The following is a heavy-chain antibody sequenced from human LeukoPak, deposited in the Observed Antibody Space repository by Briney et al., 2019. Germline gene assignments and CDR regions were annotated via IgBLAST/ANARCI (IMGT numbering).Heavy chain of an antibody. Sequence: PSGTLSLTCAVSGASITSNHWWSWARQAPGAGLEWIGEIYHGGATTYNPSLKSRVTMSVDKPKNEFSLSLRSVTAADTAVYYCATYLYGDYGYYYFDYWGPGTLVTVSS. D-gene: IGHD4-17*01. CDR3: ATYLYGDYGYYYFDY. V-gene: IGHV4-4*02. CDR1: GASITSNHW. CDR2: IYHGGAT. J-gene: IGHJ4*02.